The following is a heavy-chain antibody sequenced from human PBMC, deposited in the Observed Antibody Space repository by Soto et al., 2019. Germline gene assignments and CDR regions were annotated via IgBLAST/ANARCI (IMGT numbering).Heavy chain of an antibody. CDR1: GFTFSSYW. J-gene: IGHJ3*02. CDR2: INSDGSST. CDR3: ARDGYSGSYLGVFDI. V-gene: IGHV3-74*01. D-gene: IGHD1-26*01. Sequence: GGSLRLSCAASGFTFSSYWMHWVRQAPGKGLVWVSRINSDGSSTSYADSVKGRLTISRDNAKNTLYLQMNSLRAEDTAVYYCARDGYSGSYLGVFDIWGQGTMVTVSS.